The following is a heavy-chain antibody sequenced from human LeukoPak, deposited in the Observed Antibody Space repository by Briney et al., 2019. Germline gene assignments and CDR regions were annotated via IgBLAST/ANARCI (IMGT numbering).Heavy chain of an antibody. V-gene: IGHV3-23*01. CDR3: AKGQVRGVIKVLDY. Sequence: GGSLRLSCAASGFTFSNYAMSWVRQAPGKGLEWVSAISSSSATTYYADSVKGRFTISRDNSKNTLYLQMNSLRAEDTAVYYCAKGQVRGVIKVLDYWGQGTLVTVSS. J-gene: IGHJ4*02. CDR1: GFTFSNYA. D-gene: IGHD3-10*01. CDR2: ISSSSATT.